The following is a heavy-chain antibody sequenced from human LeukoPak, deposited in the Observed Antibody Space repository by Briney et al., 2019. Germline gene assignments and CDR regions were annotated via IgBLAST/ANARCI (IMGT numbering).Heavy chain of an antibody. D-gene: IGHD6-19*01. CDR3: ARDQAGKYSSGWYGGFDY. CDR2: IYSGGST. Sequence: GGSLRLSCAASGFTVSSNYMSWVRQAPGKGLEWVSVIYSGGSTYYADSVKGRFTISRDNSKNTLFLQMNSLRAEDTAVYYCARDQAGKYSSGWYGGFDYWGQGTLVTVSS. CDR1: GFTVSSNY. V-gene: IGHV3-53*01. J-gene: IGHJ4*02.